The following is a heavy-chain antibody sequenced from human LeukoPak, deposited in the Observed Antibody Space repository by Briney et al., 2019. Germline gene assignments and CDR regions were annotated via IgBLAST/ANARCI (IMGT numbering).Heavy chain of an antibody. CDR2: IYTSGST. D-gene: IGHD5/OR15-5a*01. Sequence: SETLSLTCTVSGGSISSYYWSWIRQPAGKGLEWIGRIYTSGSTNYNPSLKSRVTMSVDTSKNQFSLKLSSVTAADTAVYYCARVSAVNQSYYYYYMDVWGKGTTVTISS. CDR3: ARVSAVNQSYYYYYMDV. J-gene: IGHJ6*03. CDR1: GGSISSYY. V-gene: IGHV4-4*07.